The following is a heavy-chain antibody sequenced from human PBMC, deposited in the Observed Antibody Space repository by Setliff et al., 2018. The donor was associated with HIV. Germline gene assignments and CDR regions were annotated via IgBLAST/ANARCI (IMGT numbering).Heavy chain of an antibody. CDR1: GYSFTDYY. V-gene: IGHV1-2*04. CDR2: INPKSDGT. J-gene: IGHJ6*02. CDR3: ARYRPAAAGDYYYYGMDV. D-gene: IGHD6-13*01. Sequence: ASVKVSCKASGYSFTDYYIHWVRQAPGQGLEWMGWINPKSDGTNYAQKFQGWITMTRDTSISTAYMELSRLRSDDTAVYYCARYRPAAAGDYYYYGMDVWGQGTMVTSP.